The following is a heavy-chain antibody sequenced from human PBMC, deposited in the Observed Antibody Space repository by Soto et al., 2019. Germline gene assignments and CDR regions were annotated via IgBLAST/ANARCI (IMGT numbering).Heavy chain of an antibody. CDR1: GFTFSSYS. CDR2: ISSSSSTI. J-gene: IGHJ4*02. Sequence: GGSLRLSCAASGFTFSSYSMNWVRQAPGKGLEWVSYISSSSSTIYYADSVKGRFTISRDNAKNSLYLQMNSLRDEDTAKYYCARDGSYGSSGLDFDYWGRAILVTVSS. CDR3: ARDGSYGSSGLDFDY. V-gene: IGHV3-48*02. D-gene: IGHD3-22*01.